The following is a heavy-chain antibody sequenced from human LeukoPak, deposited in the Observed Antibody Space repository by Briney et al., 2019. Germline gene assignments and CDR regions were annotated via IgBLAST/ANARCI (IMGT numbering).Heavy chain of an antibody. J-gene: IGHJ6*02. V-gene: IGHV1-69*13. CDR1: GGSFSTYA. CDR2: IIPFFGTP. Sequence: ASVKVSCKASGGSFSTYAISWVRRAPGQGLEWTGGIIPFFGTPSYTQKFHGRVTITADESTNTAYMEVSSLRSEDTALYYCARYKVPPHQDSSMVTGVYYYYGMDVWGLGTTVTVSS. D-gene: IGHD5-18*01. CDR3: ARYKVPPHQDSSMVTGVYYYYGMDV.